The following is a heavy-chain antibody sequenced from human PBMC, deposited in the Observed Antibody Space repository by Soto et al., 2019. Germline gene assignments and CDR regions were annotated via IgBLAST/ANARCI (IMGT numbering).Heavy chain of an antibody. CDR3: ARGYSYGR. J-gene: IGHJ4*02. Sequence: VSLRLSCAASGFTFSDYAMTWVRQAPGKGLEWVSGISSSGGNTYYADSVKGRFTITRDNSKNTLYLQMNSLRAEDTAVYYCARGYSYGRWGQGTLVTSPQ. CDR1: GFTFSDYA. CDR2: ISSSGGNT. V-gene: IGHV3-23*01. D-gene: IGHD5-18*01.